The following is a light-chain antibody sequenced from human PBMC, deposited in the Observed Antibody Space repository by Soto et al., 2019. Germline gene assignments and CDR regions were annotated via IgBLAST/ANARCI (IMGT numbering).Light chain of an antibody. CDR1: SSDVGSYDS. CDR3: SSYRSSSTYV. CDR2: RVS. J-gene: IGLJ1*01. Sequence: QSALTQPASVSGSPGQSITISCTGTSSDVGSYDSVSWYQQHPGQAPKLMIYRVSNRASGVPDRFSASKSGNTASLTISGLQPGDESDYYCSSYRSSSTYVFGTGTKLTVL. V-gene: IGLV2-14*01.